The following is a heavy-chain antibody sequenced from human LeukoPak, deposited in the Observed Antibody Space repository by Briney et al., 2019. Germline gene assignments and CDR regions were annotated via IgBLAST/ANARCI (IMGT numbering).Heavy chain of an antibody. D-gene: IGHD3-3*01. CDR2: ISGSGGRT. CDR1: GFTFSSYA. CDR3: AKVGSGYYSSFDY. J-gene: IGHJ4*02. V-gene: IGHV3-23*01. Sequence: GGSLRLSCAASGFTFSSYAMSWVRQAPGRGLECVSGISGSGGRTDYADSVKGRFTISRDNPKNTVYLQMNRLRAEDTTVYYCAKVGSGYYSSFDYWGQGTLVTVSS.